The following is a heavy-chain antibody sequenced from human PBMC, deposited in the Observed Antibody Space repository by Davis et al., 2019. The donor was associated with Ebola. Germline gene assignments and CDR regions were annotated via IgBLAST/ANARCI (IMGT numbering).Heavy chain of an antibody. V-gene: IGHV4-4*02. CDR3: ARRIQLWLRGYYFDY. CDR2: IYHSGST. D-gene: IGHD5-18*01. J-gene: IGHJ4*02. Sequence: MPGGSLRLSCAVSGGSISSSNWWSWVRQPPGKGLEWIGEIYHSGSTNYNPSLKSRVTISADTSKNQFSLKLSSVTAADTAVYYCARRIQLWLRGYYFDYWGQGTLVTVSS. CDR1: GGSISSSNW.